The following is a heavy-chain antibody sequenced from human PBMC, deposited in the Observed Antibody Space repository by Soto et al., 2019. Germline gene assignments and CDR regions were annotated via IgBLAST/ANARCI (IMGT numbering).Heavy chain of an antibody. V-gene: IGHV3-30*04. Sequence: GGSLRLSCAASGFTFSRHTMHWVRQAPGKGLEWVASISYDGSNKYYADSVKGRFTISRDNSKNTLSVQMDSLRAEDTAVYYCARDRLLLGELSLLGYFAYRGQGTLVPVSS. J-gene: IGHJ4*02. CDR3: ARDRLLLGELSLLGYFAY. D-gene: IGHD3-16*02. CDR1: GFTFSRHT. CDR2: ISYDGSNK.